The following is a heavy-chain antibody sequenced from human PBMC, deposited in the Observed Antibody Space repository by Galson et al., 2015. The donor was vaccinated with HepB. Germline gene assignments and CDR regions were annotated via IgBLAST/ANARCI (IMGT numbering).Heavy chain of an antibody. CDR1: GYTFTSYD. J-gene: IGHJ3*02. V-gene: IGHV1-8*01. Sequence: SVKVSCKASGYTFTSYDINWVRQATGQGLEWMGWMNPNSGNTGYAKKFQGRVTMTRNTSISTAYMELSSLRSEDTAVYYCATLDMGVVVPAAIRAIGAFDIWGQGTMVTVSS. CDR2: MNPNSGNT. D-gene: IGHD2-2*02. CDR3: ATLDMGVVVPAAIRAIGAFDI.